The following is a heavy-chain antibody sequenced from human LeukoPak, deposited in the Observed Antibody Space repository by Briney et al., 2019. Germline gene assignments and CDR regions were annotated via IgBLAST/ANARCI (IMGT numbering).Heavy chain of an antibody. CDR2: INPSGGIT. CDR1: GYTFTGYY. D-gene: IGHD3-9*01. J-gene: IGHJ4*02. CDR3: ARGDRLPGYSAPVGDY. Sequence: ASVKVSCKASGYTFTGYYMHWVRQAPGQGLEWLGIINPSGGITTYAQKFQGRVTVTMDTSTSTVYMELSSLRSEGTAVYYCARGDRLPGYSAPVGDYWGQGTLVTVSS. V-gene: IGHV1-46*01.